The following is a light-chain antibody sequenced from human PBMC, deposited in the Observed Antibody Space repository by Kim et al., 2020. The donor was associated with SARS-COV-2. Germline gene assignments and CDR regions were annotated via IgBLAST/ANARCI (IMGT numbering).Light chain of an antibody. CDR1: QNIISS. CDR3: HQSSILPYT. J-gene: IGKJ2*01. Sequence: EVVLTQSPDFQSVAPKEKVTITCRASQNIISSLHWYQQKPDQSPKLLIKYASQSFSGVPSRFSGSGSGTDFTLTINGLEAEDAATYYCHQSSILPYTFGQGTKLEIK. V-gene: IGKV6-21*01. CDR2: YAS.